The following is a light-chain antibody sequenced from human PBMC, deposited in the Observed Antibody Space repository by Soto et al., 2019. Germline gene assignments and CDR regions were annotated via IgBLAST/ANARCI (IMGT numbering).Light chain of an antibody. CDR1: SSNIGSTS. CDR3: AAWDNSLSGWV. Sequence: QSVLTQPPSASGTPGQRVTISCSGSSSNIGSTSVYWYQQLPGTAPKLLIYSDNRRPSVVPDRLSGSKSGTSASLAISGLQSEDEDDYYCAAWDNSLSGWVFGGGTKLTVL. V-gene: IGLV1-44*01. CDR2: SDN. J-gene: IGLJ3*02.